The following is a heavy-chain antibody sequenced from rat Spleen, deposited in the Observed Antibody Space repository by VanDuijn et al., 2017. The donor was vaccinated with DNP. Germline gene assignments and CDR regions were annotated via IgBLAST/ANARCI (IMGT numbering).Heavy chain of an antibody. J-gene: IGHJ4*01. CDR2: ISYDGGST. CDR3: TTGDYRYNPYYAMDA. V-gene: IGHV5-20*01. CDR1: GFTFSDYY. Sequence: EVQLVESGGGLVQPGRSLKLSCAASGFTFSDYYMAWVRQAPTKGLEWVASISYDGGSTYYRDSVKGRFTITRDNAKSSLYLQMDSLRSEDTATYYCTTGDYRYNPYYAMDAWGQGTSVTVSS. D-gene: IGHD1-5*01.